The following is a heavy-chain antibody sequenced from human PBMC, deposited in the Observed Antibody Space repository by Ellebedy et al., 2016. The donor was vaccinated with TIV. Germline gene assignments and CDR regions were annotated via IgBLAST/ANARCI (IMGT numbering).Heavy chain of an antibody. CDR1: GGSLGGYY. CDR3: AKDMRHGLADSWFDP. V-gene: IGHV4-4*07. Sequence: MPSETLSLTCTVSGGSLGGYYWSWIRQSAEKGLEWIGRIYIYGNTDYHPSFKSRVTMSVEASKNQFSLKMTSVTAADTALYFWAKDMRHGLADSWFDPWGQGTLVIVSS. J-gene: IGHJ5*02. CDR2: IYIYGNT.